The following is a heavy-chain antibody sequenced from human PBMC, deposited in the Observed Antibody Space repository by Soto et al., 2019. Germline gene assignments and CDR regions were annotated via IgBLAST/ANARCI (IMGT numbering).Heavy chain of an antibody. CDR2: ISAYNGNT. CDR3: AREGGTFYYYYGMDV. J-gene: IGHJ6*02. Sequence: ASVKVSCKASGYTFTSYGISWVRQAPGQGLEWMGWISAYNGNTNYAQKLQGRVTMTRDTSTSTAYMELRSLRSDDTAVYYCAREGGTFYYYYGMDVWGQGTTVTVS. D-gene: IGHD1-7*01. CDR1: GYTFTSYG. V-gene: IGHV1-18*01.